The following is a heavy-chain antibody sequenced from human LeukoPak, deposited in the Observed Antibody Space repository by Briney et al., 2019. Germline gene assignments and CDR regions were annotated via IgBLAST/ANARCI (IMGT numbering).Heavy chain of an antibody. CDR3: AKDTTLKLLWFGELWSGMDV. CDR2: ISWNSGSI. J-gene: IGHJ6*02. D-gene: IGHD3-10*01. V-gene: IGHV3-9*01. CDR1: GFTFDDYA. Sequence: PGRSLRLSCAASGFTFDDYAMHWVRQAPGKGLEWVSGISWNSGSIGYVDSVKGRFTISRDNAKNSLYLQMNSLRAEDTALYYCAKDTTLKLLWFGELWSGMDVWGQGTTVTVSS.